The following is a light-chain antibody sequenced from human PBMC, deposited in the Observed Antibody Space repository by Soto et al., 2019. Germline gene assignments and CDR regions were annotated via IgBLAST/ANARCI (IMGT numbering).Light chain of an antibody. CDR1: QSVSSN. CDR2: GAS. J-gene: IGKJ4*01. Sequence: EVVLTQYTATLSVSPGERATLSCRASQSVSSNLAWYQQKPGQAPRPLIYGASTRATGIPARFSGSGSGTEFTLTISSLQSEDFAVYYCQQYYNWPLTFGGGTKVDI. CDR3: QQYYNWPLT. V-gene: IGKV3-15*01.